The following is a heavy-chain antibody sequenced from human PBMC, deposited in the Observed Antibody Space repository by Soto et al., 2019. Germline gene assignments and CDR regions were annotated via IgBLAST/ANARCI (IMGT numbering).Heavy chain of an antibody. Sequence: GSLRLSCAASGFTFSNAWMSWVRQAPGKGLEWVGRIKSKTDGGTTDYAAPVKGRFTISRDDSKNTLYLQMNSLKTEDTAVYYCTTQAGIIMITFGGVKKAFDIWGQGTMVTVSS. CDR2: IKSKTDGGTT. J-gene: IGHJ3*02. D-gene: IGHD3-16*01. CDR3: TTQAGIIMITFGGVKKAFDI. V-gene: IGHV3-15*01. CDR1: GFTFSNAW.